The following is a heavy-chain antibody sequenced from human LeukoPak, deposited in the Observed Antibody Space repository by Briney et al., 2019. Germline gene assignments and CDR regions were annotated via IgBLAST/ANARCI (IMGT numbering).Heavy chain of an antibody. Sequence: GGSLRLSCAASGFTFSSYWMSWVRQAPGKGLEWVANVKQDGSEKYYVDSVKGRFTISRDNAKNSLYLQMNSLRAEDTAVYYCARDLSPVPAAILGFEGVGYFDYWGQGTLVTVSS. CDR2: VKQDGSEK. CDR3: ARDLSPVPAAILGFEGVGYFDY. V-gene: IGHV3-7*01. CDR1: GFTFSSYW. J-gene: IGHJ4*02. D-gene: IGHD2-2*02.